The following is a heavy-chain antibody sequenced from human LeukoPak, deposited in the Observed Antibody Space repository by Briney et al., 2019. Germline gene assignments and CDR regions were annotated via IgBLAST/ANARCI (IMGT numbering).Heavy chain of an antibody. CDR3: ARLGYSSSSWGYFDY. V-gene: IGHV3-7*01. CDR2: IKKDGSER. D-gene: IGHD6-6*01. J-gene: IGHJ4*02. CDR1: GFTFSNYW. Sequence: PGGSLRLSCAASGFTFSNYWMSWVRQAPGTGLEWVANIKKDGSERYFVDSVEGRFTISRDNAKNALYLQMTSLRAEDTAVYYCARLGYSSSSWGYFDYWGQGTLVTVSS.